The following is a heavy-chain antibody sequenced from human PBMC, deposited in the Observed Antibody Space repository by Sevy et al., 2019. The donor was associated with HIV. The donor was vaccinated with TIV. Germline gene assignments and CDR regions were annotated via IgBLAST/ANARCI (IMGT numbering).Heavy chain of an antibody. J-gene: IGHJ4*02. V-gene: IGHV3-23*01. CDR2: ISGSGGST. Sequence: GGSLRLSCAASGFTFSSYAMSWVRQAPGKGLEWVSAISGSGGSTYYADSVKGRFTISRDNSKNTLYLQMNSLGAEDTAVYYCAKDRGSSGWLGDYWGQGTLVTVSS. CDR1: GFTFSSYA. CDR3: AKDRGSSGWLGDY. D-gene: IGHD6-19*01.